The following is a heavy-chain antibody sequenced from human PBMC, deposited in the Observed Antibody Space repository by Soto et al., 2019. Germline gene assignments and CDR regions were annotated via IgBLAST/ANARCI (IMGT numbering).Heavy chain of an antibody. CDR2: ISAYNGNT. CDR3: ATSILVPAARYYYMDV. V-gene: IGHV1-18*01. J-gene: IGHJ6*03. D-gene: IGHD2-2*01. Sequence: ASVKVSCKASGYTFTSYGISWVRQAPGQGLEWMGWISAYNGNTNYAQKLQGRVTMTTDTSTSTAYMELRSLRSDDTAVYYCATSILVPAARYYYMDVWGKGTTVTVSS. CDR1: GYTFTSYG.